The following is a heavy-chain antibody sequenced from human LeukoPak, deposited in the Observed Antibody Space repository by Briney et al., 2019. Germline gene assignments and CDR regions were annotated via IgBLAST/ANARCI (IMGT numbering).Heavy chain of an antibody. V-gene: IGHV3-7*01. CDR2: IKHDGSEK. Sequence: PGGSLRLSCAASGVSFTSWWMSWVRQAPGKGLEWVANIKHDGSEKHYVDSVEGRFTISRDNARNSLYLQMNSLRAEDTAVYYCARDPTQRGDWGQGTLVTVSS. J-gene: IGHJ4*02. CDR3: ARDPTQRGD. D-gene: IGHD3-10*01. CDR1: GVSFTSWW.